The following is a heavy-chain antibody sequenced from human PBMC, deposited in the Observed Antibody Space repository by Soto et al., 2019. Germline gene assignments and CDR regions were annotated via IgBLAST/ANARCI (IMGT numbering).Heavy chain of an antibody. CDR2: IIPIFGTA. CDR3: ARGKNEEYSRFPNLDGMDV. D-gene: IGHD6-6*01. Sequence: ASVKVSCKASGGTFSSYAISWVRQAPGQGLEWMGGIIPIFGTANYAQKFQGRVTITADESTSTAYMELSSLRSEDTAVYYCARGKNEEYSRFPNLDGMDVWGQGTTVTVSS. CDR1: GGTFSSYA. J-gene: IGHJ6*02. V-gene: IGHV1-69*13.